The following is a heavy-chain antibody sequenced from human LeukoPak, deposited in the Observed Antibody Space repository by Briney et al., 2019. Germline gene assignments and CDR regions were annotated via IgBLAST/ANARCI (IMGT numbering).Heavy chain of an antibody. CDR2: ISSDSSNI. V-gene: IGHV3-48*01. Sequence: QPGGSLRLSCAASGFTFSSFTMNWVRQAPGKGLEWVSHISSDSSNIYYVDSVKGRFTISRDNAKNSLYLQMNSLRAEDTAVYYCAREISSSWYREYFQHWGQGTLVTVSS. J-gene: IGHJ1*01. D-gene: IGHD6-13*01. CDR1: GFTFSSFT. CDR3: AREISSSWYREYFQH.